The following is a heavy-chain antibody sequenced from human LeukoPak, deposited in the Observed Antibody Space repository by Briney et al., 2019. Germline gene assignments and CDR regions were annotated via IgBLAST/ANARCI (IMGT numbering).Heavy chain of an antibody. J-gene: IGHJ2*01. CDR3: ARLWGYCSSTSCYWEDWYFDL. Sequence: ASVKVSCKASGYTFTGYHMHWVRQAPGQGLEWMGWINPNSGGTNYAQKFQGRVTITADESTSTAYMELSSLRSEDTAVYYCARLWGYCSSTSCYWEDWYFDLWGRGTLVTVSS. CDR1: GYTFTGYH. D-gene: IGHD2-2*01. CDR2: INPNSGGT. V-gene: IGHV1-2*02.